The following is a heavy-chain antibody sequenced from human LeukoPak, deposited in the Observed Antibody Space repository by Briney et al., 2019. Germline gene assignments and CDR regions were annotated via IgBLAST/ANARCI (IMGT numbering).Heavy chain of an antibody. V-gene: IGHV4-31*03. Sequence: PSETLSLTCTVSGGSISSGGYYWSWIRQHPGKGLEWIGYIYYSGSTYYNPSLKSRVTISVDTSKNQFSLKLSSVTAADTAVYYCARESSDFWSGSPFDYWGQGTLVTVSS. D-gene: IGHD3-3*01. CDR2: IYYSGST. J-gene: IGHJ4*02. CDR3: ARESSDFWSGSPFDY. CDR1: GGSISSGGYY.